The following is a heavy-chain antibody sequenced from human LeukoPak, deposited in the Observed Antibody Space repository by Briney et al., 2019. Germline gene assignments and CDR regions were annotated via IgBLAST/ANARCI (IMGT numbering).Heavy chain of an antibody. J-gene: IGHJ6*03. CDR1: GFTVSSNY. V-gene: IGHV3-21*01. CDR2: ISSSSSYI. Sequence: GGSLRLSCAASGFTVSSNYMSWVRQAPGKGLEWVSSISSSSSYIYYADSVKGRFTISRDNAKNSLYLQMNSLRAEDTAVYYCARDLAAAGPGDYYYYMDVWGKGTTVTVSS. CDR3: ARDLAAAGPGDYYYYMDV. D-gene: IGHD6-13*01.